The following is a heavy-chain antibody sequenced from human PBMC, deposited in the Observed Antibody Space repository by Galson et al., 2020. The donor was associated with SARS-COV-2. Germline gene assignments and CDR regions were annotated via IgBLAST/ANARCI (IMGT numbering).Heavy chain of an antibody. CDR3: ARGFDY. J-gene: IGHJ4*02. CDR1: GGSISSYS. V-gene: IGHV4-59*01. CDR2: IYYSGST. Sequence: ASETLSLTCAVSGGSISSYSWSWIRQPPATGLEWIGYIYYSGSTNYNPSLKSRVTISVDTSKNQFSLKLSSGTAADTAVYYCARGFDYWGQGTPVTVS.